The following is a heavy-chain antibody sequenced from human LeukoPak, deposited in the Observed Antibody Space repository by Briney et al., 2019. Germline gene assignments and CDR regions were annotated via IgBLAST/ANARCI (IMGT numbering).Heavy chain of an antibody. D-gene: IGHD3-22*01. CDR2: IYTSGST. Sequence: SETLSLTCTVSGGSLSSYYWSWIRQPAGKGLEWIGRIYTSGSTNYNPSLKSRVTMSVDTSKNQFSLKLSSVTAADTAVYYCARVRAYYYDSSGIDAFDIWGQGTMVTVSS. CDR3: ARVRAYYYDSSGIDAFDI. V-gene: IGHV4-4*07. J-gene: IGHJ3*02. CDR1: GGSLSSYY.